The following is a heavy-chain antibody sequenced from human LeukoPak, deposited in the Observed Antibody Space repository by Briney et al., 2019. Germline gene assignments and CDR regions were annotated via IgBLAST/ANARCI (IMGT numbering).Heavy chain of an antibody. J-gene: IGHJ3*02. CDR3: ARTGRSGWYYSAFDI. Sequence: GGSLRLSCAASGFTFSYYYMSWIRQAPGKGLEWVSYISSSGSTIYYADSVKGRFTISRDNAKNSLYLQMNSLRAEDTAVYYCARTGRSGWYYSAFDIWGQGTMVTVSS. D-gene: IGHD6-19*01. CDR1: GFTFSYYY. V-gene: IGHV3-11*01. CDR2: ISSSGSTI.